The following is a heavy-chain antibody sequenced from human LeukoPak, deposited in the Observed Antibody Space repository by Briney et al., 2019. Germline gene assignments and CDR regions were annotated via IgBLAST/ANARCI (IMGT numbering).Heavy chain of an antibody. CDR3: ATLGSYYLAFDI. CDR2: FDPEDGET. D-gene: IGHD1-26*01. CDR1: GYTLTELS. Sequence: APVKVSCKVSGYTLTELSMHWVRQAPGKGLEWMGGFDPEDGETIYAQKFQGRVTMTEDTSTDTAYMELSSLRSEDTAVYYCATLGSYYLAFDIWGQGTMVTVSS. J-gene: IGHJ3*02. V-gene: IGHV1-24*01.